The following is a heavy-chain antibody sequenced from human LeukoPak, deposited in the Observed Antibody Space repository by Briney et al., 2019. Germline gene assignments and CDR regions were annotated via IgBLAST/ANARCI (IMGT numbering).Heavy chain of an antibody. CDR2: ISYDGSNK. V-gene: IGHV3-30*19. Sequence: GGSLRLSCAASGFTFSSYGMHWVRQAPGKGLEWVAVISYDGSNKYYADSVKGRFTISRDNSKNTLYLQMNSLRAGDTAVYYCAKDNSGYSYGTFYYYYYYMDVWGKGTTVTISS. CDR1: GFTFSSYG. CDR3: AKDNSGYSYGTFYYYYYYMDV. J-gene: IGHJ6*03. D-gene: IGHD5-18*01.